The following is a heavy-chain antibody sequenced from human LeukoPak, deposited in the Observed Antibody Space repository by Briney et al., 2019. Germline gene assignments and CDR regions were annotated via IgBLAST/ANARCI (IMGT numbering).Heavy chain of an antibody. CDR3: ARGFRIGADFDY. Sequence: PSETLSLTCTVSGGSISSYYWSWIRQPPGKGLEWIGYIYYSGSTNYNPSLKSRVTISVDTSKNRFSLKLSSVTAADTAVYYCARGFRIGADFDYWGQGTLVTVSS. V-gene: IGHV4-59*01. J-gene: IGHJ4*02. D-gene: IGHD3-10*01. CDR1: GGSISSYY. CDR2: IYYSGST.